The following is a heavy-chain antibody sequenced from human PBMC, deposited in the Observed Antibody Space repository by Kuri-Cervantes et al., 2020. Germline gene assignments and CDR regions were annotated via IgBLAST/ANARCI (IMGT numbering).Heavy chain of an antibody. D-gene: IGHD5-24*01. CDR1: GGSISSSSYY. CDR3: ARCGRRDGYNFDY. Sequence: SETLSLTCTVSGGSISSSSYYWGWIRQPPGKGLEWIGSIYYSGSTYYNPSLRSRVTISVDTSKNQFSLKLSSVTAADTAVYYCARCGRRDGYNFDYWGQGTLVTVSS. V-gene: IGHV4-39*01. J-gene: IGHJ4*02. CDR2: IYYSGST.